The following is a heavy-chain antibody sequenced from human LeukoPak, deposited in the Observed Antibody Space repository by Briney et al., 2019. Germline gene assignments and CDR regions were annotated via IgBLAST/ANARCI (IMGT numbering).Heavy chain of an antibody. CDR1: GFTFSSYA. Sequence: GSLRLSCAASGFTFSSYAMSWVRQAPGKGLEWIGEINHSGSTNYNPSLKSRVTISVDTSKNQFSLKLSSVTAADTAVYYCARGGIYAFDIWGQGTMVTVSS. V-gene: IGHV4-34*01. CDR3: ARGGIYAFDI. J-gene: IGHJ3*02. D-gene: IGHD3-10*01. CDR2: INHSGST.